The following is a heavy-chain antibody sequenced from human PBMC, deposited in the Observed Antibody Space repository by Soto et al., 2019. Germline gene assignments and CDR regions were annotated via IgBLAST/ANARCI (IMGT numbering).Heavy chain of an antibody. CDR1: GDSISSGVYS. Sequence: QVQLQESGPGLVKPSQTLSLTCSVSGDSISSGVYSWNWIRQHPGKGLEWIGYIYDSGSTHSNPSLRSRLTISVDTSKNQFSLKVNSVTAADAAVYYCARCLMRSTIHFDFWGQGTLVTVSS. J-gene: IGHJ4*02. D-gene: IGHD2-2*01. V-gene: IGHV4-31*03. CDR2: IYDSGST. CDR3: ARCLMRSTIHFDF.